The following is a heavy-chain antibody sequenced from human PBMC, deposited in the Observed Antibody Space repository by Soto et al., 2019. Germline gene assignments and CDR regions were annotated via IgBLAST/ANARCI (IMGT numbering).Heavy chain of an antibody. J-gene: IGHJ6*02. CDR1: GGSISSGGDY. D-gene: IGHD6-13*01. CDR3: ARDNGAAAGTASGMDV. V-gene: IGHV4-31*03. CDR2: IYYSGST. Sequence: SATLSLTCTVSGGSISSGGDYGRWIRQHPGKGLEWIGYIYYSGSTYYNPSLKSRVTISVDTSKNQFSLKLSSVTAADTAVYYCARDNGAAAGTASGMDVWGQGTTVTVSS.